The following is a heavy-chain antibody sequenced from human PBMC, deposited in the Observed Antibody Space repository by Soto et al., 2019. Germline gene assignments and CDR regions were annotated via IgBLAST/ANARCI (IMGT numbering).Heavy chain of an antibody. CDR2: ISTIGDTI. Sequence: GGSLRLSCAASGFTFSHYDMNWVRQAPGKGLEWVSYISTIGDTISYADSVKGRFTISRDNAKNSLHLQMSSLRAEDTAVYYCARAHFDILTGYPRMDPWGQGTRVTVSS. V-gene: IGHV3-48*03. CDR3: ARAHFDILTGYPRMDP. J-gene: IGHJ5*02. CDR1: GFTFSHYD. D-gene: IGHD3-9*01.